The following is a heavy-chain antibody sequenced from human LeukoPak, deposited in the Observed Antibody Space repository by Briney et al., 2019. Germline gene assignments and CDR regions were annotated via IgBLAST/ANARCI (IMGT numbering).Heavy chain of an antibody. J-gene: IGHJ4*02. CDR1: GGSFSGYY. V-gene: IGHV4-34*01. CDR2: INHSGST. D-gene: IGHD4-23*01. Sequence: KSSETLSLTCAVYGGSFSGYYWRWIRQPPGKGLEWIGEINHSGSTNYNPSLKSRVTISVDTSKNLFSLKPSSVTAADTAVYYCARFAYGGYYFDYWGQGTLVTVSS. CDR3: ARFAYGGYYFDY.